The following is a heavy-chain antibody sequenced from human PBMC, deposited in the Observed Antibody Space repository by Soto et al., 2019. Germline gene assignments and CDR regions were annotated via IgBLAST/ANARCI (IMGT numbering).Heavy chain of an antibody. CDR3: ARLRRDGYNYDY. CDR2: IYYSGST. V-gene: IGHV4-30-2*03. CDR1: GGSISSGGYS. Sequence: SETLSLTCAVPGGSISSGGYSWSWIRQPPGKGLEWIGYIYYSGSTYYNPSLKSRVTISVDTSKNQFSLKLSSVTAADTAVYYCARLRRDGYNYDYWGQGTLVTVSS. D-gene: IGHD5-12*01. J-gene: IGHJ4*02.